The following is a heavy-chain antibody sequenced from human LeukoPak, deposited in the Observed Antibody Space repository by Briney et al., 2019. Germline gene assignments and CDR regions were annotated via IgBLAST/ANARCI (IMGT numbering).Heavy chain of an antibody. D-gene: IGHD6-19*01. Sequence: GGSLRLSCAASGITFNRYSMNWVRQAPGKGLEWMAFIRSDGSNKYYADSVKGRFTISRDNSKNTLYLQMNSLRAEDTAVYYCARILDSAWGELGYWGQGTLVTVSS. J-gene: IGHJ4*02. CDR3: ARILDSAWGELGY. CDR1: GITFNRYS. CDR2: IRSDGSNK. V-gene: IGHV3-30*02.